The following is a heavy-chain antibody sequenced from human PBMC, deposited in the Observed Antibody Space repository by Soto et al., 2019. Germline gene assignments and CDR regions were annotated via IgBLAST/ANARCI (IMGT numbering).Heavy chain of an antibody. V-gene: IGHV3-30*18. CDR2: ISYDGSNK. CDR3: ANSGSERFDY. CDR1: GFTFSSYG. J-gene: IGHJ4*02. Sequence: QVQLVESGGGVVQPGRSLRLSCAASGFTFSSYGMHWVRQAPGKGLEWVAVISYDGSNKYYADSVKGRFTISRDNSKNTLYLQMTSLRAEDTAVYYCANSGSERFDYWGQGTLVTVSS. D-gene: IGHD3-10*01.